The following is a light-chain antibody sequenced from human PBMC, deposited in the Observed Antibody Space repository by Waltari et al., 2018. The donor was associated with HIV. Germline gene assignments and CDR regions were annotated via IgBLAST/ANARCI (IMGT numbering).Light chain of an antibody. J-gene: IGKJ4*01. CDR3: QQADSFPLT. V-gene: IGKV1-12*01. Sequence: DIQMTHSPSSVSASVGDRLTITCQARQGISTWLAWYQQKPGTAPKLLIYAASSLQSWVPSRFSGSGAGTDFTLTSSSLQPEDCATYYGQQADSFPLTFGGGTKVEIK. CDR2: AAS. CDR1: QGISTW.